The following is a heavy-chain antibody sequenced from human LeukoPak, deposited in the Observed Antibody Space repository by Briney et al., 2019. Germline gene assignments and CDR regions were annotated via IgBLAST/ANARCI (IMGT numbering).Heavy chain of an antibody. CDR2: IIPIFGTA. V-gene: IGHV1-69*05. D-gene: IGHD5-24*01. Sequence: SVKVSCKASGGTFSSYAISWVRQAPGQGLEWMGGIIPIFGTANYAQKFQGRVTITTDESTITAYMELSSLRSEDAAVYYCARGRDGYNHEHFDYWGQGTLVTVSS. CDR3: ARGRDGYNHEHFDY. J-gene: IGHJ4*02. CDR1: GGTFSSYA.